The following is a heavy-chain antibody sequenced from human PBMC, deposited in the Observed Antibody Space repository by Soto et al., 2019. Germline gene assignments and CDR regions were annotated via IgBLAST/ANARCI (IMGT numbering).Heavy chain of an antibody. Sequence: PGGSLRLSCAASGFTFSNYAMSWVRQAPGKGLEWVSSISNSGGSIYYADSVKGRFTISRDNAKNSLYLQMNSLRDEDTAVYYCARDYGSGSLYYYYYYGMDVWGQGTTVTVSS. V-gene: IGHV3-48*02. CDR3: ARDYGSGSLYYYYYYGMDV. CDR1: GFTFSNYA. D-gene: IGHD3-10*01. CDR2: ISNSGGSI. J-gene: IGHJ6*02.